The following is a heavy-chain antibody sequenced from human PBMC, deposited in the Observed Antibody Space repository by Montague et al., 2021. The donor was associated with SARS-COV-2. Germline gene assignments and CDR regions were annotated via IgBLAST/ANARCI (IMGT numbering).Heavy chain of an antibody. CDR2: ISWNSGSI. CDR3: AKLSTDYGDYRNYFDY. J-gene: IGHJ4*02. CDR1: GFTFDDYA. D-gene: IGHD4-17*01. V-gene: IGHV3-9*01. Sequence: SRRFSCAASGFTFDDYAMHWVRQAPGKGLEWVSGISWNSGSIGYADSVKGRFTISRDNAKNSLYLQMNSLRAEDTALYYCAKLSTDYGDYRNYFDYWGQGTLVTVSS.